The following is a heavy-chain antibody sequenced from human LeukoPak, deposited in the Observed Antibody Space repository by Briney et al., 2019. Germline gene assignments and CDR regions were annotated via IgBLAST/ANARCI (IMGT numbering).Heavy chain of an antibody. CDR1: GFTFSSYA. J-gene: IGHJ5*02. Sequence: GGSLRLSCAGSGFTFSSYAMTWVRQAPGKGLEWVSTISGTYSTWYADSVKGRFTISRDNSKDTLFLRMNSLRAEDTAVYYCAKDLQGSSGPWGQGTLVTVSS. V-gene: IGHV3-23*01. CDR2: ISGTYST. CDR3: AKDLQGSSGP. D-gene: IGHD6-19*01.